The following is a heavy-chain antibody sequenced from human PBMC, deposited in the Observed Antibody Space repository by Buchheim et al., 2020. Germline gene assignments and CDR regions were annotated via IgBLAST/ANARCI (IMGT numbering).Heavy chain of an antibody. J-gene: IGHJ5*02. CDR3: ARGLSQYCTGGVCYRGWFDP. V-gene: IGHV1-8*01. Sequence: QVQLVQSGAEVKKPGASVKVSCKASGYTFTSYDINWVRQATGQGLEWMGWMNPNSGNTGYAQKFQGRVTMTRNTSLSTAYMELSSLRSEDTAVYYCARGLSQYCTGGVCYRGWFDPWSQGTL. CDR1: GYTFTSYD. CDR2: MNPNSGNT. D-gene: IGHD2-8*02.